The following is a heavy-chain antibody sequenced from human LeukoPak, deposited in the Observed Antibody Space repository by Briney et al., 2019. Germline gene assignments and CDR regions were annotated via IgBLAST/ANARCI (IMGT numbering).Heavy chain of an antibody. Sequence: SETLSLTCTVSGGSISSYYWSWIRQPAGKGLEWIGRIYTSGNTNYNPSLKSRVTMSVDTSRNQFSLKLSSVTAADTAVYYCARAGGSYRYWYFDLWGRGTLVTVSS. CDR3: ARAGGSYRYWYFDL. J-gene: IGHJ2*01. CDR2: IYTSGNT. V-gene: IGHV4-4*07. CDR1: GGSISSYY. D-gene: IGHD1-26*01.